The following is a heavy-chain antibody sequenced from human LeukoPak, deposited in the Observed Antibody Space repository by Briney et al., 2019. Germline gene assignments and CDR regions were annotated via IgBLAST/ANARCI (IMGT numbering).Heavy chain of an antibody. CDR2: ISRSGSTK. J-gene: IGHJ6*03. Sequence: GGSLRLSCAASGFTFSDYNMRWIRQAPGKGLEGVSSISRSGSTKYYADSVKGRFTLSRDNAKNSLFLQMNSLRAEDTAVYYCARVLRYCSGGNCYSGGLGYMDVWGKGTTVTISS. CDR1: GFTFSDYN. CDR3: ARVLRYCSGGNCYSGGLGYMDV. D-gene: IGHD2-15*01. V-gene: IGHV3-11*01.